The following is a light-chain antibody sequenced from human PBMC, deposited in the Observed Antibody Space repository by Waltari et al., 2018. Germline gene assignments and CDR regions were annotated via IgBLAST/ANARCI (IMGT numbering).Light chain of an antibody. J-gene: IGKJ2*01. Sequence: EIVLTQSPGTLSLSPGVRATLPCRASQSVRSNYLAWDQQNPGQSPELLIYGASNRATGIPDRFSGSGSGTEFTLTITRLEPEDFVVYYCQQYGESPYTFGQGTNLEIK. V-gene: IGKV3-20*01. CDR3: QQYGESPYT. CDR1: QSVRSNY. CDR2: GAS.